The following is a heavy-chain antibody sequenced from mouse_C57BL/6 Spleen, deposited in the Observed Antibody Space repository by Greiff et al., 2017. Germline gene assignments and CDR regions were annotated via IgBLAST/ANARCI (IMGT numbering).Heavy chain of an antibody. Sequence: QVQLQQSGAELAKPGASVKLSCKASGYTFTSYWMHWVKQRPGQGLEWIGYIYPSSGYTKYNQKFKDKATLTADKSSSTAYMQLSSLTYEDPAVYYCAREDYGSSAFDYGGQGTTLTVSS. D-gene: IGHD1-1*01. CDR2: IYPSSGYT. CDR1: GYTFTSYW. J-gene: IGHJ2*01. CDR3: AREDYGSSAFDY. V-gene: IGHV1-7*01.